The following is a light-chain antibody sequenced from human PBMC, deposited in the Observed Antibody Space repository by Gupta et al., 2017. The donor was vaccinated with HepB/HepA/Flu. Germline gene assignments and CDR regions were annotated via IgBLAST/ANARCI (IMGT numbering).Light chain of an antibody. CDR3: HQEYSTPNT. Sequence: DIVMTQSPDSLTVSLGERATINCKSSQNGVDCNNKEFLGRYQQKPGHPPKLHISGASTRESAVPDRFSDTGSGTDFTLSIMSRQAEDVAVYYCHQEYSTPNTFGQGTRLEIK. CDR1: QNGVDCNNKEF. CDR2: GAS. V-gene: IGKV4-1*01. J-gene: IGKJ5*01.